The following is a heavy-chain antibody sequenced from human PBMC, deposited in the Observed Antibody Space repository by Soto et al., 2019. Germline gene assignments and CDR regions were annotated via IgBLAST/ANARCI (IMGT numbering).Heavy chain of an antibody. V-gene: IGHV3-33*01. J-gene: IGHJ6*02. CDR2: IWYDGSNK. CDR1: GFTFSSYG. CDR3: ARDIAARRLYGMDV. D-gene: IGHD6-6*01. Sequence: PGGSLRLSCAASGFTFSSYGMHWVRQAPGKGLEWVAVIWYDGSNKYYADSVKGRFTISRDNSKNTLYLQMNSLRAEDTAVYYCARDIAARRLYGMDVWGQGTTVTVSS.